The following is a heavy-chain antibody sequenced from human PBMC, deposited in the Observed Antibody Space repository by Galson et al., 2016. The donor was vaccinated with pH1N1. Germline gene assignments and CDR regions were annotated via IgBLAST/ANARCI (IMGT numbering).Heavy chain of an antibody. J-gene: IGHJ4*02. CDR3: ARMATGDNFDY. CDR2: IDWDDDK. D-gene: IGHD7-27*01. Sequence: PALVKPTQTLTLTCTFSGFSLSTSGMCVSWIRQPPGKALEWLARIDWDDDKYYSTSLKTRLTISKDTSKSQVVPTMTNMDPVGTGTYYCARMATGDNFDYWGQGTLVTVSS. CDR1: GFSLSTSGMC. V-gene: IGHV2-70*11.